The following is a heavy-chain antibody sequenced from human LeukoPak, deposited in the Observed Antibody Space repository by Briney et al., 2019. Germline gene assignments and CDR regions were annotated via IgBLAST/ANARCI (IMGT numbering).Heavy chain of an antibody. Sequence: SQTLSLTCTVSGGFISSGAYYWSWVRQPPGKGLEWIAYISYSGSTYYNPSLKSQVTISIDTSKNQFSLKLSSVTAADTAVYYCARDRGGLGATDYWGQGTLVTVSS. CDR1: GGFISSGAYY. CDR3: ARDRGGLGATDY. CDR2: ISYSGST. D-gene: IGHD1-26*01. V-gene: IGHV4-30-4*08. J-gene: IGHJ4*02.